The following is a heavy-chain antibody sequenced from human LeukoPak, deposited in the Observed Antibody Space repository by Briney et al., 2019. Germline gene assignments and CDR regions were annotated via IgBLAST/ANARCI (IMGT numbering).Heavy chain of an antibody. CDR1: GFTVDSNY. J-gene: IGHJ4*02. CDR2: IYTGGNT. D-gene: IGHD7-27*01. V-gene: IGHV3-53*01. Sequence: GGSLRLSCAASGFTVDSNYLSWVRQAPGKGLEWVSTIYTGGNTYYAASVKGRFTISRDFSKNTLYLQMNSLRAEDTAVYYCAKDGGLWVSAHWGDSWGRGTLVTVSS. CDR3: AKDGGLWVSAHWGDS.